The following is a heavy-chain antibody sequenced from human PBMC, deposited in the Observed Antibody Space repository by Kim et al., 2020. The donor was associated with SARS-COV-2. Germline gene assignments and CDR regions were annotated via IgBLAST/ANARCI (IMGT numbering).Heavy chain of an antibody. CDR1: GYTFTSYD. CDR2: MNPNSGNT. Sequence: ASVKVSCKASGYTFTSYDINWVRQATGQGLEWMGWMNPNSGNTGYAQKFQGRVTMTRNTSISTAYMELSSLRSEDTAVYYCARGGRSMVRGVREDWFDPWGQGTLVTVSS. J-gene: IGHJ5*02. V-gene: IGHV1-8*01. D-gene: IGHD3-10*01. CDR3: ARGGRSMVRGVREDWFDP.